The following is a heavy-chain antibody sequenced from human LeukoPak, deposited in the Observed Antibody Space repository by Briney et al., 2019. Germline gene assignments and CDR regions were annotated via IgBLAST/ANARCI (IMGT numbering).Heavy chain of an antibody. CDR2: IHPGDSET. Sequence: GESLEISCTGSGYTFTNYWIGWVRQIPGKGLEWMVIIHPGDSETRYSPSFEAQVTISAVKVIRTAYLYWSSLKASDTAVYYCARARTIAAPGASHDDFYVWGQGTMVIVSS. CDR1: GYTFTNYW. CDR3: ARARTIAAPGASHDDFYV. J-gene: IGHJ3*01. V-gene: IGHV5-51*01. D-gene: IGHD6-13*01.